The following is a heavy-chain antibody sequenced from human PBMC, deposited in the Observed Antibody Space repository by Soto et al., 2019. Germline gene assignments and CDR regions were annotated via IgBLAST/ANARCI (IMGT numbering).Heavy chain of an antibody. CDR1: GFTFSSDW. D-gene: IGHD6-19*01. J-gene: IGHJ4*02. CDR2: IHFDGSTT. CDR3: ARDAYISGYYQFDY. Sequence: GGSLRLSCAASGFTFSSDWMHWVRQVPGKGLVWVSRIHFDGSTTHYADSVKGRFTISRDNAKNTLSLQMNSLRAEDTAVYYCARDAYISGYYQFDYWGQGTLVTVSS. V-gene: IGHV3-74*01.